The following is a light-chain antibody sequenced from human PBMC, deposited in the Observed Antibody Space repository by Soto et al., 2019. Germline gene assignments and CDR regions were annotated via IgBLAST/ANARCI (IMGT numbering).Light chain of an antibody. CDR3: SSFTGSSTFV. Sequence: QPVLAQPASLSGASGQSNNLSRTRNSTDVGRYNYFSCFKQHPGKVPKFMFYGVSNWPSGVSDRFSGSRSGNTASLTISGLQPEDEADYYCSSFTGSSTFVFGTGTKVPV. J-gene: IGLJ1*01. CDR2: GVS. V-gene: IGLV2-14*03. CDR1: STDVGRYNY.